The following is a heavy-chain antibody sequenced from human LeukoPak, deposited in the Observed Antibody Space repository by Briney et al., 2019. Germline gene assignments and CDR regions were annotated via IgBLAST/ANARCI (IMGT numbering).Heavy chain of an antibody. D-gene: IGHD3-10*01. J-gene: IGHJ4*02. CDR3: ARGHGVLWFGELSNKYYFDY. CDR2: INHSGST. V-gene: IGHV4-34*01. CDR1: GGSFSGYY. Sequence: SETLSLTCAVYGGSFSGYYWSWIRQPPGKGLEWIGEINHSGSTNYNPSLKSRVTISVDTSKNQFSLKLSSMTAADTAVYYCARGHGVLWFGELSNKYYFDYWGQGTLVTVSS.